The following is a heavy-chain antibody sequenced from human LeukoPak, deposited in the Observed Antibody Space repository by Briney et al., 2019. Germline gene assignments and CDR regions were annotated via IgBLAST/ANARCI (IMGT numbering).Heavy chain of an antibody. CDR1: GFSFSSYD. CDR2: IGTAGDS. CDR3: ARGGDEGFDP. V-gene: IGHV3-13*01. Sequence: PGGSLRLSCAVSGFSFSSYDMHWVRQPAGKGLEWVSGIGTAGDSYYAGSVKGRFTISRENAKNSLYLQMNSLRAGDTAVYYRARGGDEGFDPWGQGTLVTVSS. J-gene: IGHJ5*02. D-gene: IGHD3-10*01.